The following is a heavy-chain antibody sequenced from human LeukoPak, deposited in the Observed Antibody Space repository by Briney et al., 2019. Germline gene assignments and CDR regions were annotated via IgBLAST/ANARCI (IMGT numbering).Heavy chain of an antibody. CDR1: GYTFTSYA. CDR3: ASGYSSSSGFDY. D-gene: IGHD6-6*01. J-gene: IGHJ4*02. Sequence: GASVKVSCKASGYTFTSYAMHWVRQAPGQRLEWMGWINAGNGNTKYSQKFQGRVTMTRDTSITTAYMELSRLRSDDTAVYYCASGYSSSSGFDYWGQGTLVTVSS. CDR2: INAGNGNT. V-gene: IGHV1-3*01.